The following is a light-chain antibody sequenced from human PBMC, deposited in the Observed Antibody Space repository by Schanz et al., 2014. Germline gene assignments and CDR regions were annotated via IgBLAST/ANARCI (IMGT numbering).Light chain of an antibody. CDR3: SSYTGSSTQV. CDR1: RSNIGSNT. Sequence: QSVLTQPPSASGTPGQRVTISCSGSRSNIGSNTVNWYQQLPGTAPKLFIYGNDQRPSGVPDRFSGSKSGTSASLAITGLQAEDEADYYCSSYTGSSTQVFGGGTKLTVL. CDR2: GND. V-gene: IGLV1-44*01. J-gene: IGLJ3*02.